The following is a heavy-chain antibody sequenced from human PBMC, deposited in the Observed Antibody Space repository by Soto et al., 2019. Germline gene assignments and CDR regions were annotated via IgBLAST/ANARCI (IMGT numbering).Heavy chain of an antibody. J-gene: IGHJ4*02. V-gene: IGHV3-23*01. CDR3: ANVPIWCSSTSCYTEGFDY. CDR1: GFTFSDYA. D-gene: IGHD2-2*02. Sequence: EVPLLDSGGGLVQPGGSLRLSCTASGFTFSDYAMSWVRQPPGKGLEWVSVISAGGSTYYADSVKGRFTVSRANSKNTLYLQMNSRRAEATAVYYCANVPIWCSSTSCYTEGFDYWGQGTLVTVSS. CDR2: ISAGGST.